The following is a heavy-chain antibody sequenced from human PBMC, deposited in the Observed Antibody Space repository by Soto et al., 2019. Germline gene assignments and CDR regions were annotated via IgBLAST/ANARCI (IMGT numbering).Heavy chain of an antibody. V-gene: IGHV3-64D*06. J-gene: IGHJ3*01. Sequence: GGSLRLSCSASGFTFSSYAMHWVRQGPGKGLEYVSSISNNGGSTYYADSVNGRFAVFRDNSKNTLDLQLSSLRVEDTAFYYCVKALSARYNSAKAFDVWGQGTMVTVSS. CDR1: GFTFSSYA. D-gene: IGHD2-2*02. CDR2: ISNNGGST. CDR3: VKALSARYNSAKAFDV.